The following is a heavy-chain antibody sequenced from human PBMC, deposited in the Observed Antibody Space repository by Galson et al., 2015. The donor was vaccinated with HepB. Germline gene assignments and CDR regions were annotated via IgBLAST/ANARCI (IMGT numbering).Heavy chain of an antibody. CDR1: GLTFSRHW. Sequence: SLRLSCAASGLTFSRHWMSWARQAPGKGLEWVANINQDGSQKYYVDSVKGRFTISRDNAKNSLYLQMNSLRVEDTAVYYCTTNMDSYAIGYYYGMDVWGQGTTVTVSS. CDR2: INQDGSQK. D-gene: IGHD2-8*01. V-gene: IGHV3-7*01. J-gene: IGHJ6*02. CDR3: TTNMDSYAIGYYYGMDV.